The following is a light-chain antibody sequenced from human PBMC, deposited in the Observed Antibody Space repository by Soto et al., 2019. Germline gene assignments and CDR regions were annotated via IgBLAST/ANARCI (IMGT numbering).Light chain of an antibody. V-gene: IGLV2-14*01. CDR3: SSYTLRNTLVL. J-gene: IGLJ7*01. Sequence: QSALTQPASVSGSPGQSITISCTGISSDVGGYNFVSWYQQHPGKAPRLIIYEVSSRPSGVSYRFSGSKSGNTASLTISGLQAEDEADYYCSSYTLRNTLVLFGGGTQLTVL. CDR1: SSDVGGYNF. CDR2: EVS.